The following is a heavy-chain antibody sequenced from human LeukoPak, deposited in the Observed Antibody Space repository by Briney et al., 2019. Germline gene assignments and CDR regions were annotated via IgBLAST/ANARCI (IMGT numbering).Heavy chain of an antibody. D-gene: IGHD5/OR15-5a*01. V-gene: IGHV3-13*01. CDR1: GFTFTNYD. Sequence: GRSLRLSCAASGFTFTNYDMHWVRQATGKGLEWVSAIGIRGDTYYSGSVKGRFTISRENAENSLYLQMNSLRAEDTAVYYCARGGIRVSGVDEFDYWGQGTLVTVSS. CDR3: ARGGIRVSGVDEFDY. CDR2: IGIRGDT. J-gene: IGHJ4*02.